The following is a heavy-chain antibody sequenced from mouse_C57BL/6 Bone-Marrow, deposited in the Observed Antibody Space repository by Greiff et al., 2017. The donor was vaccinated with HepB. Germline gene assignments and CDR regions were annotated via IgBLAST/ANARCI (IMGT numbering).Heavy chain of an antibody. CDR3: ARSRRDLLCHYYAMDY. D-gene: IGHD2-1*01. J-gene: IGHJ4*01. Sequence: QVQLQQPGAELVKPGASVKMSCKASGYTFTSYWITWVKQRPGQGLEWIGDIYPGSGSTNYNEKFKSKATLTVDTSSSTAYMQLSSLTSEDSAVYYCARSRRDLLCHYYAMDYWGQGTSVTVSS. CDR1: GYTFTSYW. V-gene: IGHV1-55*01. CDR2: IYPGSGST.